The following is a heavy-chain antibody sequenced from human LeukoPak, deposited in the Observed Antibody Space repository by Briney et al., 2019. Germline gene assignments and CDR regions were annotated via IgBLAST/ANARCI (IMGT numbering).Heavy chain of an antibody. CDR2: ISGSGGST. Sequence: GGSLRLSCAASGFTFSRYAMSWVRQAPGKGLEWVSGISGSGGSTYYADSVKGRFNISRDSSNNTLYLQLNSLRAEDTAVYYCAKGSTPGLRPLYYFDYWGQGTRVTVSS. J-gene: IGHJ4*02. V-gene: IGHV3-23*01. CDR3: AKGSTPGLRPLYYFDY. CDR1: GFTFSRYA. D-gene: IGHD5-12*01.